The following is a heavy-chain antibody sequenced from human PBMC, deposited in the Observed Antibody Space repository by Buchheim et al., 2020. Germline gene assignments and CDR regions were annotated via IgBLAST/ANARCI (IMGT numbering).Heavy chain of an antibody. J-gene: IGHJ2*01. V-gene: IGHV4-59*01. CDR2: IYDSGTT. D-gene: IGHD3-10*01. CDR1: GGSISNYY. CDR3: ARDGSGGLWGDWYFDL. Sequence: QVQLQESGPGLVKPSETLSLTCTVSGGSISNYYWSWIRQPPGKGLEWIGYIYDSGTTKYNPSLKSRVTISVDTSKNQFSLKLSSVTAADTAVYYCARDGSGGLWGDWYFDLWGRGTL.